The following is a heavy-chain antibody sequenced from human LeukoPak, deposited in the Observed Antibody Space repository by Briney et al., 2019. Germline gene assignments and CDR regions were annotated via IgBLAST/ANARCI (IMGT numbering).Heavy chain of an antibody. V-gene: IGHV4-38-2*02. D-gene: IGHD6-13*01. CDR1: GYSISSGYY. J-gene: IGHJ5*02. CDR2: INHSGST. CDR3: ARQDQQPRGWFDP. Sequence: SETLSLTCTVSGYSISSGYYWSWIRQPPGKGLEWIGEINHSGSTNYNPSFKSRVTISVDTSKNQFSLKLSSVTAADTAVYYCARQDQQPRGWFDPWGQGTLVTVSS.